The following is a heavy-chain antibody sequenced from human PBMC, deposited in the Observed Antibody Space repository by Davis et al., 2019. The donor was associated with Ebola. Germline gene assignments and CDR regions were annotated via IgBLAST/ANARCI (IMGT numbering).Heavy chain of an antibody. CDR1: GYSFTSYW. Sequence: GESLKISCKGSGYSFTSYWISWVRQMPGKGLEWMGRIDPSDSYTNYSPSFRGHVTISADKSISTAYLQWSSLKASDTAMYYCARGTDSGYDVVYWGQGTLVTVSS. V-gene: IGHV5-10-1*01. CDR2: IDPSDSYT. J-gene: IGHJ4*02. CDR3: ARGTDSGYDVVY. D-gene: IGHD5-12*01.